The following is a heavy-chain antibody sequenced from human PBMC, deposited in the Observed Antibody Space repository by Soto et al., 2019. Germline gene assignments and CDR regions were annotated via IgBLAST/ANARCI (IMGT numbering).Heavy chain of an antibody. Sequence: VKVSCKASGYTFTRYYMHWVRQAPGQGLEWMGIIXPSGGXTSYAQKFQGXXTMTRDTXXSTVYMELSSLRSEDTAVYYCARLKTYDIFGDYWGQGTLVTVSS. CDR1: GYTFTRYY. CDR2: IXPSGGXT. D-gene: IGHD3-9*01. CDR3: ARLKTYDIFGDY. J-gene: IGHJ4*02. V-gene: IGHV1-46*03.